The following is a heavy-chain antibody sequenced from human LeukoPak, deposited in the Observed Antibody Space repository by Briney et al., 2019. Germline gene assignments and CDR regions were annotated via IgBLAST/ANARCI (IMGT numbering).Heavy chain of an antibody. J-gene: IGHJ4*02. Sequence: GGSLRLSCAASGFTLSPFSNAWMSCVRQAPGKGLGWVGRIKSKSDGGTTDFAAPVKGRFTMSRDDSENTVSLQMNSLKIEDTAVYFCTQGVAKAYSWGQGTLVTVSS. CDR3: TQGVAKAYS. CDR1: GFTLSPFSNAW. D-gene: IGHD5-12*01. CDR2: IKSKSDGGTT. V-gene: IGHV3-15*01.